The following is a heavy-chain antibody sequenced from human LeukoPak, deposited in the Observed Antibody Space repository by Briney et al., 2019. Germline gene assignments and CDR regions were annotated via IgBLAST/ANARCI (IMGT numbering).Heavy chain of an antibody. CDR2: IYTSGST. CDR1: GGSISSYY. CDR3: ARDEGRYFDWLLGSWAFDI. Sequence: SETLSLTCTVSGGSISSYYWSWIRQPAGKGLEWIGRIYTSGSTNYNPSLKSRVTMSVDTSKNQFSLKLSSVTAAGTAVYYCARDEGRYFDWLLGSWAFDIWGQGTMVTVSS. D-gene: IGHD3-9*01. V-gene: IGHV4-4*07. J-gene: IGHJ3*02.